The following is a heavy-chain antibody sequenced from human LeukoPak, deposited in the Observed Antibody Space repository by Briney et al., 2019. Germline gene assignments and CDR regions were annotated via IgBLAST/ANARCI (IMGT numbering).Heavy chain of an antibody. Sequence: PSETLSLTCAVYGGSFSGYYWSWIRQPPGKGLEWIGEINHSGSTNYNPSLKSRVTISVDTSKNQFSLKLSSVTAADTAVYYCARWFPYYFDHWGQGTLVTVSS. J-gene: IGHJ4*02. D-gene: IGHD3-10*01. CDR3: ARWFPYYFDH. CDR2: INHSGST. CDR1: GGSFSGYY. V-gene: IGHV4-34*01.